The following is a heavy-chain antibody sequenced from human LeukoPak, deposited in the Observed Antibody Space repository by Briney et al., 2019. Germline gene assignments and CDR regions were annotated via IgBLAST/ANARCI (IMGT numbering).Heavy chain of an antibody. CDR2: IKSKTDGGTT. CDR3: TTDVLVVAASHDTFDI. CDR1: GFTFNYAW. D-gene: IGHD2-15*01. J-gene: IGHJ3*02. V-gene: IGHV3-15*01. Sequence: GGSLRLSCAASGFTFNYAWMSWVRQAPGKGLEWVGRIKSKTDGGTTDYAAPVKGRFTISRDDSKSTLYLQMNSLKTEDTAVYYCTTDVLVVAASHDTFDIWGQGTMVTVSS.